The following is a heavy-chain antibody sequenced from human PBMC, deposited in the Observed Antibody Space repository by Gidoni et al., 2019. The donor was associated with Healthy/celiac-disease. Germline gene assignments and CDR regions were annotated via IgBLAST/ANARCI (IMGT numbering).Heavy chain of an antibody. D-gene: IGHD2-2*02. V-gene: IGHV3-21*01. CDR2: ISSSSSYI. CDR3: ARDKIHCSSTSCYTSNWFDP. Sequence: EVQLVESGGGLVKPGGSLRLSCAASGFTFSRYRFNWVRQAPGKGLEWVSSISSSSSYIYYADSVKGRFTISRDNAKNSLYLQMNSLRAEDTAVYYCARDKIHCSSTSCYTSNWFDPWGQGTLVTVSS. J-gene: IGHJ5*02. CDR1: GFTFSRYR.